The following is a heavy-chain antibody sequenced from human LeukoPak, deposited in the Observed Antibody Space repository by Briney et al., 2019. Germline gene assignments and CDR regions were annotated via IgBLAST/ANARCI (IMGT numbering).Heavy chain of an antibody. Sequence: ASVKVSCKASGYTFTGYGISWVRQAPGQGLEWMGWISAYNGNTNYAQELQGRVTMTRDMSTSTVYMELSSLRSEDTAVYYCAGDKGRGYSSGWPDYWGQGTLVTVSS. V-gene: IGHV1-18*01. D-gene: IGHD6-19*01. CDR1: GYTFTGYG. CDR3: AGDKGRGYSSGWPDY. CDR2: ISAYNGNT. J-gene: IGHJ4*02.